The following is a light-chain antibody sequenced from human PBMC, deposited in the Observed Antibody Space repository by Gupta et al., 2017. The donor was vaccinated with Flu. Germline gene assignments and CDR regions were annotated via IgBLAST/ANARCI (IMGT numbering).Light chain of an antibody. CDR1: DSNIGSNY. V-gene: IGLV1-47*01. CDR2: MTD. Sequence: QSVLTQPPAASGPPGQRGTISCFGGDSNIGSNYVFWYQHFPGTAPKLLIYMTDKRRSGVPARFSGSKSGASASITISGLRAEDDADYYCEGWENALGGSVVFGGGTKLSVL. J-gene: IGLJ2*01. CDR3: EGWENALGGSVV.